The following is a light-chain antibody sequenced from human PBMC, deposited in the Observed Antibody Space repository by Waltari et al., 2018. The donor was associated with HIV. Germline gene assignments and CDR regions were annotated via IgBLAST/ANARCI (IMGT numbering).Light chain of an antibody. CDR3: SPHAGSKVV. Sequence: QSALTQPPSASGSPGQSVTLSCTGTSSDVGGYNYVSWHQQHPGKAPKRMIYDVIRSPAGLPDRFPGSKSGNTASLPVSGLQPEDDADYYCSPHAGSKVVFCGGTRLTVL. J-gene: IGLJ2*01. CDR1: SSDVGGYNY. CDR2: DVI. V-gene: IGLV2-8*01.